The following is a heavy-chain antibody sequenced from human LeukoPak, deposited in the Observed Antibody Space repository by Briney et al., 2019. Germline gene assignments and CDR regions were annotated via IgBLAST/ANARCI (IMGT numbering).Heavy chain of an antibody. CDR1: GFTFTTYS. Sequence: PGGSLRLSCAASGFTFTTYSMNWVRQAPGKGLEWVSYISSSSSTIYYADSVKGRFTISRDNAKNSLYLQMNSLRAEDTAVYYCAKEYYYGSGSYLGAFDIWGQGTMVTVSS. D-gene: IGHD3-10*01. J-gene: IGHJ3*02. CDR2: ISSSSSTI. V-gene: IGHV3-48*01. CDR3: AKEYYYGSGSYLGAFDI.